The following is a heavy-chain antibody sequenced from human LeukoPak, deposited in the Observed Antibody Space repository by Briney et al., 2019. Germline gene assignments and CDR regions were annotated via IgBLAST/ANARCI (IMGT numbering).Heavy chain of an antibody. CDR3: ARDQPNYYDSSGYYDNWFDP. V-gene: IGHV4-4*07. D-gene: IGHD3-22*01. J-gene: IGHJ5*02. CDR1: GGSISSYY. Sequence: SATLSLTCTVSGGSISSYYWSWIRHPAGKGLEWIGRIYTSGSTNYKPSLKSRVTMSADTAKNQFSLKLSCVTAADTAVYYCARDQPNYYDSSGYYDNWFDPWGQGTLVTVSS. CDR2: IYTSGST.